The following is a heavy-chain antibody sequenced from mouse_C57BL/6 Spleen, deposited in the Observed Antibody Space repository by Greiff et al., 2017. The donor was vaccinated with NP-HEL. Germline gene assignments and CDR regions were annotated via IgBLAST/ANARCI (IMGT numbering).Heavy chain of an antibody. Sequence: EVQLQQSGAELVRPGASVKLSCTASGFNIKDDYMHWVKQRPEQGLEWIGWIDPENGDTEYASKVQGKATITADTSSNTAYLQLSSLTSEDTAVYYCRGYGSSDCAMDYWGQGTSVTVSS. CDR1: GFNIKDDY. D-gene: IGHD1-1*01. J-gene: IGHJ4*01. V-gene: IGHV14-4*01. CDR2: IDPENGDT. CDR3: RGYGSSDCAMDY.